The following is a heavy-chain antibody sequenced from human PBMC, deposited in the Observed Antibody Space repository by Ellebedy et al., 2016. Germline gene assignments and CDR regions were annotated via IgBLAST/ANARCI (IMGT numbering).Heavy chain of an antibody. J-gene: IGHJ4*02. CDR1: GIIFSTYA. CDR3: AQERGRAGTTTFDN. D-gene: IGHD1-7*01. Sequence: GGSLRLXXGASGIIFSTYAMSWVRLAPGKGLEWVSAISGSGSDTYYADSVKGRFTISRDNSQNTLYLQMNSLRAEDTAVYYCAQERGRAGTTTFDNWGQGTLVSVSS. V-gene: IGHV3-23*01. CDR2: ISGSGSDT.